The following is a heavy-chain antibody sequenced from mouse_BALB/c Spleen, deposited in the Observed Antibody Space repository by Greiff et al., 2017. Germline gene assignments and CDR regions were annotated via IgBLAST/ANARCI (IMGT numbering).Heavy chain of an antibody. D-gene: IGHD2-10*02. CDR1: GFNIKDYY. CDR2: IDPENGDT. CDR3: NAGGYGNYSWFAY. J-gene: IGHJ3*01. V-gene: IGHV14-4*02. Sequence: EVQLQQSGAELVRSGASVKLSCTASGFNIKDYYMHWVKQRPEQGLEWIGWIDPENGDTEYAPKFPGKATMTADTSSNTAYLQLSSLTSEDTAVYYCNAGGYGNYSWFAYWGQGTLVTVSA.